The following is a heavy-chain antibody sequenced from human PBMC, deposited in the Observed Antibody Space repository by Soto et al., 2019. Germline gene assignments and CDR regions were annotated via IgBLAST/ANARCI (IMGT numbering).Heavy chain of an antibody. J-gene: IGHJ5*02. D-gene: IGHD2-15*01. CDR3: AREGDCNGDRCNSMNWFDP. CDR2: ISYSGSVI. V-gene: IGHV3-21*02. Sequence: EVQLVESGGGLVKPGGSLRLSCEASGFSFSRSNMNWVRQAPGKGPEWVSFISYSGSVIYYADSLKGRFTVSRDNAKNSLYLQMYSLGDDDTAVYYCAREGDCNGDRCNSMNWFDPWGQGTLVTVSS. CDR1: GFSFSRSN.